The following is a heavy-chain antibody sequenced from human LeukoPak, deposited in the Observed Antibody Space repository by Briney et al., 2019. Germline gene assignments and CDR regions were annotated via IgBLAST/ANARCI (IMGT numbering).Heavy chain of an antibody. CDR1: GFTFSNYA. V-gene: IGHV3-23*01. J-gene: IGHJ4*02. CDR3: AKDRSIGTYYTFDS. D-gene: IGHD1-26*01. Sequence: GGSLRLSCAASGFTFSNYAMSWVRQAPGKGLEWVSAVSGSGPISYYTDSVKGRFTISRDNSKNTLYLQMSSLTAKDTAVYYCAKDRSIGTYYTFDSWGQGTLVTVSS. CDR2: VSGSGPIS.